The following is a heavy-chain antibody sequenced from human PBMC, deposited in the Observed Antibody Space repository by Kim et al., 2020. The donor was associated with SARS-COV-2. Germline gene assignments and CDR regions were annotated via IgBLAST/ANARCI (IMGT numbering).Heavy chain of an antibody. CDR3: AKKGIYCSSTSCYGDAFDI. CDR2: ISGSGGST. Sequence: GGSLRLSCAASGFTFSSYAMSWVRQAPGKGLEWVSAISGSGGSTYYADSVKGRFTISRDNSKNTLYLQMNSLRAEDTAVYYCAKKGIYCSSTSCYGDAFDIWGQGAMVTVSS. D-gene: IGHD2-2*01. J-gene: IGHJ3*02. CDR1: GFTFSSYA. V-gene: IGHV3-23*01.